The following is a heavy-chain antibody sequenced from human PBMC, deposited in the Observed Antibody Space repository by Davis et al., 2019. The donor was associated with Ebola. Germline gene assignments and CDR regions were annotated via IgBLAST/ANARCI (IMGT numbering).Heavy chain of an antibody. CDR1: GYTFTSYG. J-gene: IGHJ4*02. Sequence: APVKVSCKASGYTFTSYGISWVRQAPGQGLEWMGWISAYNGNTNYAQKLQGRVTMTTDTSTSTAYMELRSLRSDDTAVYYCARRLYCSSTSCYAGRSDYWGQGTLVTVSS. D-gene: IGHD2-2*01. CDR3: ARRLYCSSTSCYAGRSDY. V-gene: IGHV1-18*01. CDR2: ISAYNGNT.